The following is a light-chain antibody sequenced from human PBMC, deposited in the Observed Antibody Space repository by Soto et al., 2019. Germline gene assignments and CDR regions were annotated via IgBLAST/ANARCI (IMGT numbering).Light chain of an antibody. CDR1: QSINRY. CDR3: QQYGSSSYT. V-gene: IGKV3-20*01. CDR2: LAS. J-gene: IGKJ2*01. Sequence: EIVLTQSPGTLSLSPGDGATLSCRASQSINRYLAWFQQKPGQAPRLVIYLASNRATGIPDRFSASGSGTDFTLTISRLEPEDFAVYYCQQYGSSSYTFGQGTKLEIK.